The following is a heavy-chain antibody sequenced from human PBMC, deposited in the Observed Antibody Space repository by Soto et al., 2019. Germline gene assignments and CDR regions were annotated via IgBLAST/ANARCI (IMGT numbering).Heavy chain of an antibody. V-gene: IGHV4-31*03. CDR2: ISYSGST. J-gene: IGHJ4*02. CDR1: GGSISSGGYY. CDR3: AREVSSNWSDY. D-gene: IGHD6-13*01. Sequence: QVQLQESGPGLVKPSQTLSLTCTVSGGSISSGGYYWSWIRQHPGKGLEWIGYISYSGSTYYNPSLKRRITISVDTSKNQFSLNLSSVTAADTAVYYCAREVSSNWSDYWGQGTLVTVSS.